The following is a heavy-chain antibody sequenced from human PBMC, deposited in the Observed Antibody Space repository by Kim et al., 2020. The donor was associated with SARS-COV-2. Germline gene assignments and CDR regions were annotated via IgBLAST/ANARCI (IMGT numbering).Heavy chain of an antibody. Sequence: GGSLRLSCSASGFTFSSYAMHWVRQAPGKGLEYVSVISSNGDNTYYADSVKGRFTISRDNSKNTLYLQMSSLRTEDTAVYYCVNLPWGRSSYEDVWGQGTTVTVSS. V-gene: IGHV3-64D*09. CDR2: ISSNGDNT. D-gene: IGHD3-16*01. CDR1: GFTFSSYA. CDR3: VNLPWGRSSYEDV. J-gene: IGHJ6*02.